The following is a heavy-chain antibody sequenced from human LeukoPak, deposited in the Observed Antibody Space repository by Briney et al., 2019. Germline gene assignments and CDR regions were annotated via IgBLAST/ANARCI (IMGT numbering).Heavy chain of an antibody. CDR3: AKDHDIGVAVKEAICYFDY. Sequence: GGSLRLSCAASGFTFSSYGMHWVRQAPGKGLEWVAFIRYDGSNKYYADSVKGRFTISRDNSKNTLYLQMNSLRAEDTAVYYCAKDHDIGVAVKEAICYFDYWGQGTLVTVSS. J-gene: IGHJ4*02. CDR1: GFTFSSYG. V-gene: IGHV3-30*02. CDR2: IRYDGSNK. D-gene: IGHD6-19*01.